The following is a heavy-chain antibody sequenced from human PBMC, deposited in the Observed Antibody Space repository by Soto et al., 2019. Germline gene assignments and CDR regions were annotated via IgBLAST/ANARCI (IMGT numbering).Heavy chain of an antibody. CDR3: ARGRAAAGTVVYYSYGMDV. J-gene: IGHJ6*02. Sequence: QVQLQQWGAGLLKPSETLSLTCAVYGGSFSGYYWSWIRQPPGKGLEWIGEINHSGSTNYNPSLTTRVTISGDTAQNQSSLKLSSLTAADTAVYYCARGRAAAGTVVYYSYGMDVWGQGTTVPVSS. V-gene: IGHV4-34*01. CDR2: INHSGST. CDR1: GGSFSGYY. D-gene: IGHD6-13*01.